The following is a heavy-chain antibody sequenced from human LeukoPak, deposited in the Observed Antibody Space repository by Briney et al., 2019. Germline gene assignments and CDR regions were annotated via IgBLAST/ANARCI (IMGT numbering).Heavy chain of an antibody. CDR2: IYYTGNT. CDR1: GDSITNYF. J-gene: IGHJ4*02. CDR3: ARGRVAYSAYYFDY. D-gene: IGHD2-15*01. Sequence: PSETQSLTCTVSGDSITNYFWSWIRQPPGKGLEWIGYIYYTGNTNYKPSLKSRVTISVDTSTNQFSLRLRSVTAADTAVYYCARGRVAYSAYYFDYWGRGTLVTVSS. V-gene: IGHV4-59*01.